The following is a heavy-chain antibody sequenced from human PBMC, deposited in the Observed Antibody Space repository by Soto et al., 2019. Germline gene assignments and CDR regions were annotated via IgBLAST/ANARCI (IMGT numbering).Heavy chain of an antibody. V-gene: IGHV3-30*01. CDR2: ISYDGSNK. D-gene: IGHD4-17*01. CDR1: AFTFSTFP. Sequence: QVQLVESGGGVVQPGRSLRLSCAASAFTFSTFPMHWVRQAPGKGLEWVAVISYDGSNKFYADSVRGRFTISRDNSTTTLYLQMNSPRAEDTAVYYGARRGDYVGGFDMCGQGTMVTVSS. CDR3: ARRGDYVGGFDM. J-gene: IGHJ3*02.